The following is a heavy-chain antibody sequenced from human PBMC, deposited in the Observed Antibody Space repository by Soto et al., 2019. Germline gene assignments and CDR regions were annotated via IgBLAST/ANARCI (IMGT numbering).Heavy chain of an antibody. D-gene: IGHD4-17*01. CDR2: ISSNGDST. Sequence: GGSLRLSCSASGFTFSMFSMHWVRQAPGKGLEYVSGISSNGDSTYYADSVKGRFNISRDNSKNTLYLQMNSLRAVDTAVYYCVHPRSTVQIPPTWGQGTLVTVSS. CDR3: VHPRSTVQIPPT. V-gene: IGHV3-64D*06. J-gene: IGHJ5*02. CDR1: GFTFSMFS.